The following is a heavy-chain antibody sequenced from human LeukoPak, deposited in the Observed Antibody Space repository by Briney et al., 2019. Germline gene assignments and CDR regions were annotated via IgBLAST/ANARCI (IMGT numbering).Heavy chain of an antibody. Sequence: ASVKVSCKASGYTFTGYYMHWVRQAPGQGLEWMGWINPNSGGTNYAQKFQGRVTMTRDTSISTAYMELSRLRSDDTAVYYCAREGYCSPNSCPGDYWGQGTLVTVSS. CDR2: INPNSGGT. J-gene: IGHJ4*02. CDR1: GYTFTGYY. V-gene: IGHV1-2*02. D-gene: IGHD2-2*01. CDR3: AREGYCSPNSCPGDY.